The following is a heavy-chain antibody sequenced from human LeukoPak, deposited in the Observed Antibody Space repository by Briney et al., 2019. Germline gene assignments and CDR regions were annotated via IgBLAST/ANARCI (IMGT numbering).Heavy chain of an antibody. V-gene: IGHV5-51*01. CDR3: ARRTYYYGSGSYYNAYYFDY. CDR1: GYSFTSYW. Sequence: GESLKISCKGSGYSFTSYWIGWVRQMPGKGLEWMGIIYPGDSDTRYSPSSQGQVTISADKSISTAYLQWSSLKASDTAMYYCARRTYYYGSGSYYNAYYFDYWGQGTLVTVSS. D-gene: IGHD3-10*01. J-gene: IGHJ4*02. CDR2: IYPGDSDT.